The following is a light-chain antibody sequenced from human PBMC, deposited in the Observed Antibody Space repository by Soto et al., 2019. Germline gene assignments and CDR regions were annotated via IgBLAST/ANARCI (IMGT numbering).Light chain of an antibody. CDR1: SSDIGSFNY. J-gene: IGLJ2*01. Sequence: QSALTQPASVSGSPGQSITISCSGTSSDIGSFNYVSWYQQHPGKVPKLMIYQVTNRPSGVSERFSGSKSGNTASLTISGLQAEDESDYYCSSYRSSRVVFGGGTKLTVL. V-gene: IGLV2-14*01. CDR2: QVT. CDR3: SSYRSSRVV.